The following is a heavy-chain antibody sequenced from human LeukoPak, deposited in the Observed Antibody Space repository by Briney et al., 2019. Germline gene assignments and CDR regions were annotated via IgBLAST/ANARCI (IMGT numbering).Heavy chain of an antibody. CDR2: VSASGDST. CDR1: GFTFNNYA. Sequence: GGSLRLSCAASGFTFNNYAMNWVRQAPGKGLEWVSVVSASGDSTYSVDSVKGRFTVSRDNSKSTLYLQMNSLRVGDTAVYYCAKGLGTSLFLSGFDYWGQGTLVTVSS. J-gene: IGHJ4*02. V-gene: IGHV3-23*01. D-gene: IGHD1-1*01. CDR3: AKGLGTSLFLSGFDY.